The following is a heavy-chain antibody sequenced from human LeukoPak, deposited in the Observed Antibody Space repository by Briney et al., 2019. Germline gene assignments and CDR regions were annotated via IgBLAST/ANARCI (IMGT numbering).Heavy chain of an antibody. J-gene: IGHJ3*02. D-gene: IGHD3-3*01. V-gene: IGHV2-5*01. CDR3: AHSLRFLEWSYFDI. CDR2: IYWNDDK. CDR1: GFSLSTSGVG. Sequence: SGPTLVNPTQTFTLTCTFSGFSLSTSGVGVGWIRQPPGKALEWLALIYWNDDKRYSPSLKSRLTNTKDTSKNQVVLTMTNMDPVDTATYYCAHSLRFLEWSYFDIWGQGTMVTVSS.